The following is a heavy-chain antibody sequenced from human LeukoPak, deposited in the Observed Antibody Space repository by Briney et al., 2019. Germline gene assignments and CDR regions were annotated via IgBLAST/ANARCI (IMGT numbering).Heavy chain of an antibody. Sequence: GGSLRLSCAASGFTFSSYGMHWVRQAPGKGLEWVAVISYDGSNKYYADSVKGRFTISRDNSKNTLYLQMNSLRAEDTAVYYCAKRYYYGSGSYYNPLDYWGQGTLVTVSS. V-gene: IGHV3-30*18. CDR1: GFTFSSYG. D-gene: IGHD3-10*01. CDR3: AKRYYYGSGSYYNPLDY. CDR2: ISYDGSNK. J-gene: IGHJ4*02.